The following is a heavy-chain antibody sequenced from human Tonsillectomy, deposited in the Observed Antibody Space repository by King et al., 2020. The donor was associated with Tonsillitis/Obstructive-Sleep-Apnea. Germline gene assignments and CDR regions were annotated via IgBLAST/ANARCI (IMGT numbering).Heavy chain of an antibody. CDR3: ARAVISNALLDY. J-gene: IGHJ4*02. D-gene: IGHD2/OR15-2a*01. CDR2: IYSSGST. CDR1: GGSISNYY. Sequence: QLQESGPGMVQPSETLSITCTVSGGSISNYYWSWIRQPAGKGLEWVGRIYSSGSTNYNPSLKSRVTMSVDTSKNQFSLKLSSVTAADTAVYYCARAVISNALLDYWGQGTLVTVSS. V-gene: IGHV4-4*07.